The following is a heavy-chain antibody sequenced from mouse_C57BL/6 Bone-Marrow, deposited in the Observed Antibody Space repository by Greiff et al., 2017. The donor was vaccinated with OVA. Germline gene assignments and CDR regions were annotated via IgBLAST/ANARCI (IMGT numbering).Heavy chain of an antibody. Sequence: VKLQESGAELVRPGTSVKMSCKASGYTFTNYWIGWAKQRPGHGLEWIGDIYPGGGYTNYNEKFKGKATLTADKSSSTAYMQFSSLTSEDSAIYYCARGDYDGAWFAYWGQGTLVTVSA. D-gene: IGHD2-4*01. CDR1: GYTFTNYW. V-gene: IGHV1-63*01. J-gene: IGHJ3*01. CDR2: IYPGGGYT. CDR3: ARGDYDGAWFAY.